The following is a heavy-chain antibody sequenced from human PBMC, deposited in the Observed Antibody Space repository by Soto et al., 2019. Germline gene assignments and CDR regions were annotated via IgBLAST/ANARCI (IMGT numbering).Heavy chain of an antibody. CDR2: IWYDGSNK. J-gene: IGHJ4*02. CDR1: GFTFSSYG. CDR3: ARARGYCSSTSCYPGGIAAADPLDY. D-gene: IGHD2-2*01. V-gene: IGHV3-33*01. Sequence: QVQLVESGGGVVQPGRSLRLSCAASGFTFSSYGMHWVRQAPGKGLEWVAVIWYDGSNKYYADSVKGRFTISRDNSKNTLELQMNSLRAEDTAVDYCARARGYCSSTSCYPGGIAAADPLDYWGQGTLVTVSS.